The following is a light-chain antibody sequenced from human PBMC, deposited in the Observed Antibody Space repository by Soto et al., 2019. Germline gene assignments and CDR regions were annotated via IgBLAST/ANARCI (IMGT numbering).Light chain of an antibody. V-gene: IGKV3D-11*01. CDR1: QGIGDT. J-gene: IGKJ5*01. CDR2: DTS. Sequence: EIVMTQSPATLSVSPGEGATLSCRASQGIGDTLAWYQQKPGQTPRLLIYDTSIRATGVPARFSGSGSGTDFTLTISSLEPEDFAVYYCQQRSNWQITFGQGTRLE. CDR3: QQRSNWQIT.